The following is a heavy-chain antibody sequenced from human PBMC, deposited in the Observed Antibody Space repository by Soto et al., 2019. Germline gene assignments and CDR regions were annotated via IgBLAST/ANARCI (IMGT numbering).Heavy chain of an antibody. D-gene: IGHD1-26*01. Sequence: QVQLVESGGGVVQPGRSLRLSCAASGFTFSSYGMHWVRQAPGKGLEWVAVISYDGSNKYYADSVKGRFTISRDNSKNTLYLQMNSLRAEDTAVYYCAKDGVGATLNWGQGTLVTVSS. J-gene: IGHJ4*02. CDR1: GFTFSSYG. CDR2: ISYDGSNK. CDR3: AKDGVGATLN. V-gene: IGHV3-30*18.